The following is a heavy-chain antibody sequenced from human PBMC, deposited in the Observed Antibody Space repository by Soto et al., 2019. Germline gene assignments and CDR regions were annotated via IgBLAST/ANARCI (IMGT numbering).Heavy chain of an antibody. J-gene: IGHJ4*02. CDR2: INPSNST. Sequence: ASVQVSCKASGYTFTSYYMHWVRQAPGQGLEWMGKINPSNSTSYAQKFQGRVTMTRDTSTSTVYMELSSLRSEDTAVYYCATVYCSGGSCYSIDYWGQGTLVTVS. D-gene: IGHD2-15*01. CDR3: ATVYCSGGSCYSIDY. V-gene: IGHV1-46*03. CDR1: GYTFTSYY.